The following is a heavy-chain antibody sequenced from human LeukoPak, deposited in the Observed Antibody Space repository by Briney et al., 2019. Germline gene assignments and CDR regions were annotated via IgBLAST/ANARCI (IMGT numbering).Heavy chain of an antibody. CDR2: ISGGGGST. D-gene: IGHD6-19*01. J-gene: IGHJ4*02. V-gene: IGHV3-23*01. CDR3: ARDRYGAVAGHGGFDY. CDR1: GFTFSSYV. Sequence: SGGSLRLSCAASGFTFSSYVMNWVRQAPGKGLEWVSVISGGGGSTYYADSVKGRFTISRDNAKNTLYLQMNSLRAEDTAVYYCARDRYGAVAGHGGFDYWGQGTLVTVSS.